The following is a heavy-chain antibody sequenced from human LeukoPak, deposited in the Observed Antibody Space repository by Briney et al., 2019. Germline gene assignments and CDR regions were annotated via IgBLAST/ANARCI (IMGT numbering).Heavy chain of an antibody. CDR1: GGSISSYY. CDR2: IYYSGST. D-gene: IGHD2-2*01. CDR3: ARTIVVVPAAHFDY. V-gene: IGHV4-59*01. Sequence: PSETLSLTCTVSGGSISSYYWSWIRQPPGKGLEWIGYIYYSGSTNYNPSLKSRVTISVDTSKNQFSLKLSSVTAADTAVYYCARTIVVVPAAHFDYWGQGTLVTVSS. J-gene: IGHJ4*02.